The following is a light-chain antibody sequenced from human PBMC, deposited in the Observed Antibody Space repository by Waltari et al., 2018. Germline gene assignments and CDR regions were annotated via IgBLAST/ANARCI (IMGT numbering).Light chain of an antibody. J-gene: IGLJ3*02. CDR2: VNSDGSH. CDR1: SGHSSNV. V-gene: IGLV4-69*01. Sequence: QLVLTQSPSASASLGASVKLTCTLSSGHSSNVIAWLQQQPEKGPRFLMKVNSDGSHRKGAEIPELCSCSSSGAERYLSISSLQSEEEADYCCQTGGHGTWVFGGGTKLTVL. CDR3: QTGGHGTWV.